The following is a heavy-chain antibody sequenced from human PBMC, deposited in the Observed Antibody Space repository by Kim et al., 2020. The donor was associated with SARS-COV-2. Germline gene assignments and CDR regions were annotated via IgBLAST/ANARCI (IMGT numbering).Heavy chain of an antibody. V-gene: IGHV7-4-1*02. CDR3: AREGGRGYSYGPGWFDP. D-gene: IGHD5-18*01. CDR2: INTNTGNP. Sequence: ASVKVSCKASGYTFTSYAMNWVRQAPGQGLEWMGWINTNTGNPTYAQGFTGRFVFSLDTSVSTAYLQISSLKAEDTAVYYCAREGGRGYSYGPGWFDPWGQGTLVTVSS. CDR1: GYTFTSYA. J-gene: IGHJ5*02.